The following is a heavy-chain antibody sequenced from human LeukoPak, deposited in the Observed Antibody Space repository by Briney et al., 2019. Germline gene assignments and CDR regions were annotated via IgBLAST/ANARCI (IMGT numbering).Heavy chain of an antibody. J-gene: IGHJ6*02. CDR2: ISTSGTYI. D-gene: IGHD2/OR15-2a*01. Sequence: KPGGSQRLSCAASGFTFTMFNMNWVRQAPGKGLELVSSISTSGTYIYYADSVKGRFTISRDNAKKSLYLQMNSLRAEDTAVYYCAKYVSAKGPPYALGVWGQGTTVTVSS. CDR1: GFTFTMFN. V-gene: IGHV3-21*04. CDR3: AKYVSAKGPPYALGV.